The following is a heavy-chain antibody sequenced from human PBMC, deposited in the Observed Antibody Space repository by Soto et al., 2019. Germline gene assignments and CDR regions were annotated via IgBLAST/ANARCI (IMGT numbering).Heavy chain of an antibody. Sequence: GGSLRLSCAASAFTFNNYAMSWVRQAPGKGLEWVSGIGGSGRTTYYADSVKGRFTISRDNSNNTLFLQMNSLRAEDTAVYYCAKSRYSDSSGDFYDYWGQGTLVTVS. CDR2: IGGSGRTT. J-gene: IGHJ4*02. D-gene: IGHD3-22*01. CDR1: AFTFNNYA. V-gene: IGHV3-23*01. CDR3: AKSRYSDSSGDFYDY.